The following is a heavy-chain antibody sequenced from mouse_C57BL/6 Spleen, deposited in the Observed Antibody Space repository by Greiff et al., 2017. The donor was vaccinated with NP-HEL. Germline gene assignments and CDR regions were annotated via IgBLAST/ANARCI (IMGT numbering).Heavy chain of an antibody. CDR3: ARDFLYYDGSSYVKYFDY. Sequence: QVQLQQPGAELVMPGASVKLSCKASGYTFTSYWMHWVKQRPGQGLEWIGEIDPSDSYTNYNEKFKSKATLTVDKSSSTAYMQLSSLTSEDSAVYYCARDFLYYDGSSYVKYFDYWGQGTTLTVSS. CDR2: IDPSDSYT. V-gene: IGHV1-69*01. D-gene: IGHD1-1*01. J-gene: IGHJ2*01. CDR1: GYTFTSYW.